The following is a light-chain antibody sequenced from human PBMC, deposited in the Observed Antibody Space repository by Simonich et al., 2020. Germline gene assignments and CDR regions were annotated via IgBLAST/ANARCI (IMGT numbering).Light chain of an antibody. CDR1: SSDVGSYNL. Sequence: QSALTQPASVSGSPGQSITISCTGTSSDVGSYNLVSWYQQHPGKAPKLMIYEGIKRPSGVSNRFSGSKSGNTASLTISVLQAEDEADYYCCSYAGSSTVVFGGGTKLTVL. CDR3: CSYAGSSTVV. J-gene: IGLJ2*01. V-gene: IGLV2-23*01. CDR2: EGI.